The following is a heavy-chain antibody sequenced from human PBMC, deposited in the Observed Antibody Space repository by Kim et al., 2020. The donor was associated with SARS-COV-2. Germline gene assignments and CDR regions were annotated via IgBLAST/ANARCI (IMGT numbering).Heavy chain of an antibody. Sequence: GGSLRLSCAASGFTFSSYAMHWVRQAPGKGLEWVAVISYDGSNKYYADSVKGRFTISRDNSKNTLYLQMNSLRAEDTAVYYCARDLSSIAAAGHLYFDYWGQGTLVTVSS. J-gene: IGHJ4*02. CDR2: ISYDGSNK. V-gene: IGHV3-30*04. CDR3: ARDLSSIAAAGHLYFDY. CDR1: GFTFSSYA. D-gene: IGHD6-13*01.